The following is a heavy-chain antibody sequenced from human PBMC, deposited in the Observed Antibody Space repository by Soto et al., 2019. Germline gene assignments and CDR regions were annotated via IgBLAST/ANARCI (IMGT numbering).Heavy chain of an antibody. D-gene: IGHD3-9*01. Sequence: GSLRLSCAASGFTFDDYAMHWVRQAPGKGLEWVSLISGDGGSTYYADSVKGRFTISRDNSKNSLYLQMNSLRTEDTALYYCAKVLDDILTGYYFDYWGQGTLVTVSS. CDR2: ISGDGGST. CDR3: AKVLDDILTGYYFDY. J-gene: IGHJ4*02. V-gene: IGHV3-43*02. CDR1: GFTFDDYA.